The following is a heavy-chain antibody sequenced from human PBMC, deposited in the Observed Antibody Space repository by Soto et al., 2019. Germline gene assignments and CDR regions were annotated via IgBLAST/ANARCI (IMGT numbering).Heavy chain of an antibody. CDR3: AKYRWGATTVTSIN. V-gene: IGHV3-23*01. CDR2: ISGTSDMT. D-gene: IGHD4-4*01. CDR1: GFTFSSYP. J-gene: IGHJ1*01. Sequence: GGSLRLSCVGSGFTFSSYPMNWVRQAPGKGLEWVSAISGTSDMTYYANSVTGRFTISRDNSKNTLYLQVSSLRVEDTAIYYCAKYRWGATTVTSINWGRGTLVTVSS.